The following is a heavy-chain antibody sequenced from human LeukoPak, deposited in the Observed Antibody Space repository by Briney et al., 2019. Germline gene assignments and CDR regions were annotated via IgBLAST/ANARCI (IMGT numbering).Heavy chain of an antibody. CDR2: IYSGGST. V-gene: IGHV3-66*02. CDR1: GFTVSSNY. J-gene: IGHJ4*02. CDR3: ASSTTPYCGGDCPLDY. Sequence: GGSMRLSCAASGFTVSSNYMSWVRQAPGKGLEWVAVIYSGGSTYYADSVKGRFTISRDNSKNTLYLQMNSLRAEDTAVYYCASSTTPYCGGDCPLDYWGQGNLVTVSS. D-gene: IGHD2-21*02.